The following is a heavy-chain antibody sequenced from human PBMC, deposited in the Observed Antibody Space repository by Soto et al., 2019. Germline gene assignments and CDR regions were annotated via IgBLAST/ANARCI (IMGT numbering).Heavy chain of an antibody. Sequence: GASVKVSCKASGYSFTSYYMHWVRQAPGQGLEWMGVINPSSGSTNYAQKFQGRVTMTRDTSTRTVYMELSSLRSEDTAVYYCARPYCIFGSCSGLDYWGQGTLVIVSS. CDR1: GYSFTSYY. CDR2: INPSSGST. J-gene: IGHJ4*02. D-gene: IGHD2-15*01. V-gene: IGHV1-46*01. CDR3: ARPYCIFGSCSGLDY.